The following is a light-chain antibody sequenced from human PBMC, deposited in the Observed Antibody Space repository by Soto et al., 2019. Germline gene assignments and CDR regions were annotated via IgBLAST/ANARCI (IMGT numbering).Light chain of an antibody. CDR1: ISDVGGYNF. J-gene: IGLJ2*01. CDR2: DVG. Sequence: QSALTQPRSVSGSPGQSVTISCTGTISDVGGYNFVSWYQQHPGKAPKLLIYDVGKRPSGVPDRFSGSKSGNTASLTISGLQAEDEADYYCCSYAGRYTFLFGGGTKLTVL. V-gene: IGLV2-11*01. CDR3: CSYAGRYTFL.